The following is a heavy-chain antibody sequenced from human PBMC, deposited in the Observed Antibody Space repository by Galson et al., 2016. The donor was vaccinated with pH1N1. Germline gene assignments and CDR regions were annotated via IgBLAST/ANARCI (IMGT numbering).Heavy chain of an antibody. J-gene: IGHJ3*01. CDR1: GFAFGDYA. CDR3: KKEAQYCRGGNFFGRGFDL. Sequence: SLRLSCAASGFAFGDYAIHWVRQAPGKGLEWVSGISKNSDTVAYVDSVKGRFTISRDNASSSLFLQMNSLRVEDTALYYCKKEAQYCRGGNFFGRGFDLWGQGTMVTVSS. V-gene: IGHV3-9*01. CDR2: ISKNSDTV. D-gene: IGHD2-15*01.